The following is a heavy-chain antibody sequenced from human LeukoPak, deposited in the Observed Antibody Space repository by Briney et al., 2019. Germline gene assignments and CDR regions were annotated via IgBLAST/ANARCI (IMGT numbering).Heavy chain of an antibody. D-gene: IGHD3-22*01. Sequence: GGSLRLSCAASGFTVSSNYMSWVRQAPGKGLEWVSVIYSGGSTYYADSVKGRFTISRDNSKNTLYLQMNSLRAEDTAVYYCARYTEDYYDSLYYFGYWGQGTLVTVSS. J-gene: IGHJ4*02. CDR1: GFTVSSNY. CDR2: IYSGGST. CDR3: ARYTEDYYDSLYYFGY. V-gene: IGHV3-53*01.